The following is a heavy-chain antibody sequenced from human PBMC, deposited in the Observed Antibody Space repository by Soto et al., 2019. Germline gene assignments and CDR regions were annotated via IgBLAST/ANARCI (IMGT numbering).Heavy chain of an antibody. CDR1: GFTFSSYG. V-gene: IGHV3-30*18. CDR2: ISYGGSNK. D-gene: IGHD2-2*01. CDR3: AKDNCISTSCYRLYNWFDP. J-gene: IGHJ5*02. Sequence: GGSLRLSCAASGFTFSSYGMHWVRQAPGKGLEWVAVISYGGSNKYYADSVKGRFTISRDNSKNTLYLQMNNLRAEDTAVYYCAKDNCISTSCYRLYNWFDPWGQGTLDTVSS.